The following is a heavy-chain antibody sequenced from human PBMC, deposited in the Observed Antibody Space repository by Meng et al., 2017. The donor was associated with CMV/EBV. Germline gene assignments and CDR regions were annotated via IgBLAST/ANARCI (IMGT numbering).Heavy chain of an antibody. J-gene: IGHJ5*02. CDR3: ARGVGGWFDP. V-gene: IGHV4-34*01. CDR2: INHSGST. Sequence: GQLQQWGAGLLKPSEDLSLPCAVYGGSFSGYYWSWIRQPPGKGLEWIGEINHSGSTNYNPSLKSRVTISVDTSKNQFSLKLSSVTAADTAVYYCARGVGGWFDPWGQGTLVTVSS. D-gene: IGHD1-26*01. CDR1: GGSFSGYY.